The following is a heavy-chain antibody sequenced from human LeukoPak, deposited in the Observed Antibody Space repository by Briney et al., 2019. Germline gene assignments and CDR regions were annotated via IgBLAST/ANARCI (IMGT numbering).Heavy chain of an antibody. J-gene: IGHJ6*03. D-gene: IGHD4-23*01. Sequence: SETLSLTCTVSGGSISSSSYYWGRIRQPPGKGLEWIGSIYYTGSTYYNPSLKSRGTISVDTSKNQFSLKLSSVTAADTAVYYCARLHYGGNYGYYYYYMDVWGKGTTVTISS. CDR1: GGSISSSSYY. CDR3: ARLHYGGNYGYYYYYMDV. V-gene: IGHV4-39*01. CDR2: IYYTGST.